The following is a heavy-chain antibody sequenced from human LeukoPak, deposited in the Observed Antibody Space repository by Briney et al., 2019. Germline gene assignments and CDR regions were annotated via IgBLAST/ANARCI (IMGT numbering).Heavy chain of an antibody. CDR2: IRYDGNNK. CDR3: AKSSCGGDCYDFDY. J-gene: IGHJ4*02. D-gene: IGHD2-21*02. Sequence: GGSLRLSCAASGFTFRSYGMHWVRQAPGKGLEWVAFIRYDGNNKYYADSVKGRFTISRDNSKNTVYLQMNSLRAEDTAVYYCAKSSCGGDCYDFDYWGQGALVTVSS. CDR1: GFTFRSYG. V-gene: IGHV3-30*02.